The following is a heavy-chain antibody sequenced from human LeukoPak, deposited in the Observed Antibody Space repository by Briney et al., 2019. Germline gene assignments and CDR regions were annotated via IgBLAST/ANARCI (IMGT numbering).Heavy chain of an antibody. CDR3: AKDLIAVADSDQPFDY. D-gene: IGHD6-19*01. V-gene: IGHV3-23*01. CDR1: GFTFSSYA. J-gene: IGHJ4*02. CDR2: ISGSGGST. Sequence: GGSLRLSCAASGFTFSSYAMSWVRQAPGKGLEWVSAISGSGGSTYYADSVKGRFTISRDNSKNTLYLQMNSLRAEDTAVYYCAKDLIAVADSDQPFDYWGQGTLVTVSS.